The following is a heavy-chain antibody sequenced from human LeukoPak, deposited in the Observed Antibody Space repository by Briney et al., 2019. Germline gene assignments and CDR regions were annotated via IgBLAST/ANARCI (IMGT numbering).Heavy chain of an antibody. CDR3: ARLSAAGDRTHDAFDI. V-gene: IGHV3-21*01. D-gene: IGHD6-13*01. CDR2: ISSSSSYI. Sequence: GGSLRLSCAASGFTFDDYAMHWVRQAPGKGLEWVSSISSSSSYIYYADSVKGRFTISRDNAKNSLYLQMNSLRAEDTAVYYCARLSAAGDRTHDAFDIWGQGTMVTVSS. CDR1: GFTFDDYA. J-gene: IGHJ3*02.